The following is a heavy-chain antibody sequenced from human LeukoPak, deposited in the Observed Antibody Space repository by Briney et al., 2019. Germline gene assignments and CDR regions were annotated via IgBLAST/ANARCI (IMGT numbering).Heavy chain of an antibody. CDR3: ARDHGGIAAAGTKLETY. CDR2: INPNSGGT. J-gene: IGHJ4*02. Sequence: GAPVKVSCKASGYTFTGYYMHWVRQAPGQGLEWMGWINPNSGGTNYAQKFQGRVTMTRDTSISTAYMELSRLRSDDTAVYYCARDHGGIAAAGTKLETYWGQGTLVTVSS. V-gene: IGHV1-2*02. D-gene: IGHD6-13*01. CDR1: GYTFTGYY.